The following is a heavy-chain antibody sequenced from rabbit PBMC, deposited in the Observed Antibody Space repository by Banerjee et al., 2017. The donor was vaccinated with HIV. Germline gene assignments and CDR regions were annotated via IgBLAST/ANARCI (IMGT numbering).Heavy chain of an antibody. CDR2: INTSSGNT. D-gene: IGHD6-1*01. V-gene: IGHV1S45*01. J-gene: IGHJ4*01. Sequence: QEQLVESGGGLVQPEGSLPLTCKASGFTLSSYWMWWVRQAPGKGLEWIACINTSSGNTVYATWAKGRFTISKTSSTTVTLQMTSLTAADTATYFCARDAPRDGYAFNLWGQGTLVTVS. CDR1: GFTLSSYW. CDR3: ARDAPRDGYAFNL.